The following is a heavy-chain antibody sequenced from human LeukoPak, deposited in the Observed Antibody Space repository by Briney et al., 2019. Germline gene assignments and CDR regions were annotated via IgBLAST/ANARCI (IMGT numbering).Heavy chain of an antibody. J-gene: IGHJ4*02. CDR2: IKGDGSST. Sequence: RGSPCPSRAPSGFASSTLLVHRVGQAPGKGLVWVARIKGDGSSTIYADSVKGRFTISRDNSKNPLYLQPSSLRAEDTAVYYCARASTAEPRLIDHWGQGTLVTVSS. CDR1: GFASSTLL. CDR3: ARASTAEPRLIDH. V-gene: IGHV3-74*01. D-gene: IGHD2-21*02.